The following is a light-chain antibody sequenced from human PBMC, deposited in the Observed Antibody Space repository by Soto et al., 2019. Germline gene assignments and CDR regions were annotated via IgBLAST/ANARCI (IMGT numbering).Light chain of an antibody. J-gene: IGKJ2*01. CDR2: GAS. Sequence: EVVMTQSPATLSVSPGDRATLSCRASQSVSSDLAWHQQKPGQAPRLLIYGASTRATGIPARFNGSGSGTEFTLTISSLQSEDFAVYYCQHYNNWPFTFGQGTNLETK. CDR3: QHYNNWPFT. V-gene: IGKV3-15*01. CDR1: QSVSSD.